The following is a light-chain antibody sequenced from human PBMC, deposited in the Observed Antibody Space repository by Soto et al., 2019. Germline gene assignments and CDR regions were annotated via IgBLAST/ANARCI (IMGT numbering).Light chain of an antibody. V-gene: IGKV1-5*03. CDR3: QHYNSYGT. J-gene: IGKJ1*01. Sequence: DIQMTHSPSTLSASVVDTVTITFRASQTIGTWLAWYQQKPAKAPKLLIYKASTLKSGVPSRFSGSGSGTEFTLTISSLQPDDFATYYCQHYNSYGTFGQGTKVDIK. CDR1: QTIGTW. CDR2: KAS.